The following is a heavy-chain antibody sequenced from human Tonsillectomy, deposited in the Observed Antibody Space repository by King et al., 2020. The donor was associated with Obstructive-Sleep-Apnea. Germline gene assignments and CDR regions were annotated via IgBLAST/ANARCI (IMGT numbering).Heavy chain of an antibody. D-gene: IGHD1-20*01. J-gene: IGHJ3*02. CDR2: IRYDGSNK. V-gene: IGHV3-30*02. CDR1: GFSFNNYG. Sequence: VQLVESGGGVVQPGRSLRLSCVASGFSFNNYGMHWVRQIPGKGLEWVTFIRYDGSNKEYADSVKGRFTISRDNSKNTLCVQMNSLRTEDTAVYYCATLSGTTSGAFDIWGQGTMVTVSS. CDR3: ATLSGTTSGAFDI.